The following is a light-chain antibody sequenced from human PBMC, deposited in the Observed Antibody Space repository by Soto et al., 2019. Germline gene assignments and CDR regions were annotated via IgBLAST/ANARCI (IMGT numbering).Light chain of an antibody. V-gene: IGKV2-28*01. Sequence: DIVMTPSPLSLPVTPGEPASISSRSSQSLLHNNGYSYLSRHLQKPGQSPQVMIYLGSNRASGVPDRFSGSGSGTDFTLKISRVEAEDVGVYYCMQAVQTSYTFGQGTKLEIK. CDR1: QSLLHNNGYSY. CDR3: MQAVQTSYT. J-gene: IGKJ2*01. CDR2: LGS.